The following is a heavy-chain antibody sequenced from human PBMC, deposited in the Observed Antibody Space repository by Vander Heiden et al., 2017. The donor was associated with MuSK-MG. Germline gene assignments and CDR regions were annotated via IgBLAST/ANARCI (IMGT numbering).Heavy chain of an antibody. CDR3: ASRDYGSGSTT. CDR1: GYTFSTYY. J-gene: IGHJ5*02. V-gene: IGHV1-46*01. CDR2: LNPSGNST. Sequence: QVQLVQSGAEAKKLGASVKVSCKASGYTFSTYYVHWVRQAPGQGFEWMGVLNPSGNSTNYAQMFQGRVTMTRDTSTSTIYMELSSLKSEDTAVYYCASRDYGSGSTTWGQGTLVTVSS. D-gene: IGHD3-10*01.